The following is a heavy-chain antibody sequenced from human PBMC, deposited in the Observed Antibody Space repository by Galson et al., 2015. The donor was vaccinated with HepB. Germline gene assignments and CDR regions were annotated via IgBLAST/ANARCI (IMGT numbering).Heavy chain of an antibody. V-gene: IGHV4-34*01. CDR2: INHSGIT. J-gene: IGHJ5*02. CDR3: ARSRLVTAHHWFDP. Sequence: SETLSLTCAVYGGSFSGYYWNWIRQPPGKGLEWIGEINHSGITIYNPSLKSRVTISVDTSKSQFSLKLSSVTAADTAIYYCARSRLVTAHHWFDPWGQGTLVTVSS. D-gene: IGHD3-16*02. CDR1: GGSFSGYY.